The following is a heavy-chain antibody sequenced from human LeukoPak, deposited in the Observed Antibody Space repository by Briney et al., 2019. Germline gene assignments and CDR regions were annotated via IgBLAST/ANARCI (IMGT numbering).Heavy chain of an antibody. CDR2: IKQDGSEK. J-gene: IGHJ4*02. CDR1: GFTFSSYW. CDR3: APYSSSLGSLDY. V-gene: IGHV3-7*01. Sequence: GGSLRLSCAASGFTFSSYWMSWVRQAPGKGLEWVANIKQDGSEKYYVDSVKGRFTISRDNAKNSLYLQMNSLRVEDTAMYYCAPYSSSLGSLDYWGQGTLVTVSS. D-gene: IGHD6-19*01.